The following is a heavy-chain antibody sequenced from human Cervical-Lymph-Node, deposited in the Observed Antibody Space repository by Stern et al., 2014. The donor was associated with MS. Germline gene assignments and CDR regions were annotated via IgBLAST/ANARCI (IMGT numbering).Heavy chain of an antibody. J-gene: IGHJ4*02. V-gene: IGHV1-2*02. D-gene: IGHD2-8*01. Sequence: QVQLMQSGAEVKKPGASVKVSCKASGYTFTGYYMHWVRQAPGQGLEWMGWINPNSGGTNYAQKFQGRVTMTRDTSISTAYMELSRLRSDDTAVYYCAIYPLHCTNGVCYFPDYWGQGTLVTVSS. CDR2: INPNSGGT. CDR1: GYTFTGYY. CDR3: AIYPLHCTNGVCYFPDY.